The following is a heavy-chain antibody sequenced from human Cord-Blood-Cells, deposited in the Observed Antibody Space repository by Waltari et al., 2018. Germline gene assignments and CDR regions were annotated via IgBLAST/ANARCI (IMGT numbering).Heavy chain of an antibody. CDR1: GYTFTSYG. CDR3: ARTTGTTWWMWHWYFDL. CDR2: ISAYNGNT. J-gene: IGHJ2*01. V-gene: IGHV1-18*04. D-gene: IGHD1-1*01. Sequence: QVQLVQSGAEVKKPGASVKVSCKASGYTFTSYGISWVRQAPGQGLEWMGWISAYNGNTNYAQKRQGRVTMTTDTSTSTAYMELRSLRSDDTAVYYCARTTGTTWWMWHWYFDLWGRGTLVTVSS.